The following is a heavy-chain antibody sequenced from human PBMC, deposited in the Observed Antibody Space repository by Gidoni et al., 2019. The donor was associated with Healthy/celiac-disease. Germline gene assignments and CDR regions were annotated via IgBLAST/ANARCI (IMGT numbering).Heavy chain of an antibody. CDR3: ARAPKTHSSGYYFAY. CDR2: IYHSGST. Sequence: QVQLQESGPGLVKPSGTLSLTCAVSGGSISSSNWWSWVRKPPGKGLGWIGEIYHSGSTNYNPSLKSRVTISVDKSKNQFSLKLSSVTAADTAVYYCARAPKTHSSGYYFAYWGQGTLVTVSS. V-gene: IGHV4-4*02. D-gene: IGHD3-22*01. J-gene: IGHJ4*02. CDR1: GGSISSSNW.